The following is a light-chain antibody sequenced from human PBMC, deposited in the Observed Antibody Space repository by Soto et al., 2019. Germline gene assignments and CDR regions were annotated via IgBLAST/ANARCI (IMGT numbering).Light chain of an antibody. Sequence: EIVLTQSPGTLSLSPGERATLSCRASQSVSSSYLAWYQQNPGQAPRLLIYGASSRATGIPDRFSGSGSGTDFTLTISRLEPEDFAVYFCQQYGSSALTFGGGTKVDTK. J-gene: IGKJ4*01. CDR1: QSVSSSY. CDR2: GAS. CDR3: QQYGSSALT. V-gene: IGKV3-20*01.